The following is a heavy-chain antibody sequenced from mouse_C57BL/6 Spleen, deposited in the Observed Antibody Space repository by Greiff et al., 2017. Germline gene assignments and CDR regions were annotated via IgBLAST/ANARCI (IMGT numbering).Heavy chain of an antibody. CDR3: ARADGYDLYYYAMDY. Sequence: VQLKQSVAELVRPGASVKLSCTASGFNIKNTYMHWVKQRPEQGLEWIGRIDPANGNTKYDPKFQGKATITADTSSNSAYLQLSSLTSEDTAIYYCARADGYDLYYYAMDYWGQGTSVTVSS. V-gene: IGHV14-3*01. D-gene: IGHD2-2*01. J-gene: IGHJ4*01. CDR2: IDPANGNT. CDR1: GFNIKNTY.